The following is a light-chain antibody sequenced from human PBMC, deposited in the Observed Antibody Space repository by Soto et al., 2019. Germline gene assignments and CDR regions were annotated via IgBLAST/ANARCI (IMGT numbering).Light chain of an antibody. CDR1: QRINNNY. V-gene: IGKV3-20*01. CDR2: DAS. Sequence: EMVVTQSPATLSLSPGERATLSCRASQRINNNYLAWYQQKPGQAPRLLLYDASSRATVIPAGVSGSGSGTDFTLTISSLKPEDFARYYCQQYGMQPIAFGQGTKVEIK. CDR3: QQYGMQPIA. J-gene: IGKJ2*01.